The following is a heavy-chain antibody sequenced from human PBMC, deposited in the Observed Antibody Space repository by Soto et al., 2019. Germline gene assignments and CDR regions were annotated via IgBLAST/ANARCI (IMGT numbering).Heavy chain of an antibody. D-gene: IGHD6-13*01. Sequence: SSETLSLTCAVYGGSFSGYYWSWIRQPPGKGLEWIGEINHSGSTNYNPSLKSRVTISVDTSKNQFSLKLSSVTAADTAVYYCARAHHLPYSSSWYKVDYWGQGTLVTVSS. V-gene: IGHV4-34*01. CDR2: INHSGST. J-gene: IGHJ4*02. CDR3: ARAHHLPYSSSWYKVDY. CDR1: GGSFSGYY.